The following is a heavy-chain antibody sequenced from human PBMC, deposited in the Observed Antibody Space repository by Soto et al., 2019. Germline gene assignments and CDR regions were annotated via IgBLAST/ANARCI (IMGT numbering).Heavy chain of an antibody. CDR1: GGSFSGYY. V-gene: IGHV4-34*01. Sequence: SETLSLTCAVYGGSFSGYYWSWIRQPPGKGLEWIGEINHSGSTNYNPSLKSRVTISVDTSKNQFSLKLSSVTAADTAVYYCARGRRGDYVRYLFDYWGQGTLVTVSS. J-gene: IGHJ4*02. CDR2: INHSGST. CDR3: ARGRRGDYVRYLFDY. D-gene: IGHD4-17*01.